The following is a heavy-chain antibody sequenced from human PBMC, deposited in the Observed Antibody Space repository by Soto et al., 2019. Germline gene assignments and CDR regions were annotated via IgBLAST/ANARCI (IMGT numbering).Heavy chain of an antibody. Sequence: GGSLRRSCQDTGFPFNSHWMSWVRGAPVKRADRGVNIKKDGREQYSVDYIKGRLTISRDNSDTPRYLKMSGLRAVDTVVYYCARFSDDSHYYGLDVWGQATTVTVSS. CDR1: GFPFNSHW. V-gene: IGHV3-7*03. D-gene: IGHD2-15*01. J-gene: IGHJ6*02. CDR3: ARFSDDSHYYGLDV. CDR2: IKKDGREQ.